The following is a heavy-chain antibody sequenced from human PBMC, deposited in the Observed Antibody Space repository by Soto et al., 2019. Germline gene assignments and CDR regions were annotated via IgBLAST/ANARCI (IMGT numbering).Heavy chain of an antibody. J-gene: IGHJ4*02. V-gene: IGHV3-7*01. CDR2: IKQDGGEK. Sequence: GGSLRLSCAASGFTFSYYFMSWVRQAPGKGLEWVANIKQDGGEKSYVDSVKGRFTISRDNADNSLYLQMDSLTAEDTAVYYCARGGTTRPDYWGQGTLVTVSS. D-gene: IGHD1-1*01. CDR3: ARGGTTRPDY. CDR1: GFTFSYYF.